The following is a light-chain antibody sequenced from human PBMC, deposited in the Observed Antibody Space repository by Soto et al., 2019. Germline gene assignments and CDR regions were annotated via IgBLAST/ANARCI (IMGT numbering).Light chain of an antibody. CDR2: GAS. CDR1: QIVASA. J-gene: IGKJ5*01. CDR3: QNYKYWPYT. Sequence: MSHSPYILSVSPWYTAILSCRASQIVASALAWYQQRPGQPPRVIMYGASVRSTGLPDRFSGSGSGTEFTLTISSLQSEDFAVYFCQNYKYWPYTFGQGTRLENK. V-gene: IGKV3-15*01.